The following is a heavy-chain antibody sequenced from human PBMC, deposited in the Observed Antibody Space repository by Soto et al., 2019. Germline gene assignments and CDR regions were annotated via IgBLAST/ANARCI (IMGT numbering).Heavy chain of an antibody. J-gene: IGHJ5*02. V-gene: IGHV4-4*02. Sequence: SETLSLTCAVSSGSISSSNWWSWVRQPPGKRLEWIGEIYHSGSTNYNPSLKSRVTISVDKSKNQFSLKLSSVTAADTAVYYCARGSDFWSGSNWFDPWGQGTLVTVS. D-gene: IGHD3-3*01. CDR3: ARGSDFWSGSNWFDP. CDR2: IYHSGST. CDR1: SGSISSSNW.